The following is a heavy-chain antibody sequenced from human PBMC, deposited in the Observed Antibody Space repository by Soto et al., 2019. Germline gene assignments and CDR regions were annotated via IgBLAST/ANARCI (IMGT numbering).Heavy chain of an antibody. CDR3: ARDRYYYDSSGKGTFDY. CDR2: IWYDGSNK. J-gene: IGHJ4*02. V-gene: IGHV3-33*01. Sequence: GGSLRLSCAASGFTFSSYGMHWVRQAPGKGLEWVAVIWYDGSNKYYADSVKGRFTISRDNSKNTLYLQMNSLRAEDTAVYYCARDRYYYDSSGKGTFDYWGQGTLVTVSS. D-gene: IGHD3-22*01. CDR1: GFTFSSYG.